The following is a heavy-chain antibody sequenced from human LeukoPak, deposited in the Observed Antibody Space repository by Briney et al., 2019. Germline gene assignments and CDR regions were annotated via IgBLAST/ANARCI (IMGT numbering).Heavy chain of an antibody. CDR2: IKQDGSET. CDR1: GFTFSRSW. D-gene: IGHD4-17*01. V-gene: IGHV3-7*01. Sequence: QSGGSLRLSCAASGFTFSRSWMSWLRQAPGKGLEWVANIKQDGSETDYLDSVKGRFTISRDNAKNSLYLQMTRLRAEDTAVYYCASSKVMDYGAHTWALDIWDQGTMVTVSS. CDR3: ASSKVMDYGAHTWALDI. J-gene: IGHJ3*02.